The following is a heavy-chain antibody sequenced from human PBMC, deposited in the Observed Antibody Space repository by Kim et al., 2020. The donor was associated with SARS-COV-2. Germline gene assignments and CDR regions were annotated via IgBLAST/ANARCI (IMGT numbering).Heavy chain of an antibody. CDR1: GGSISSGGYY. Sequence: SETLSLTCTVSGGSISSGGYYWSWIRQHPGKGLEWIGYIYYSGSTYYNPSLKSRVTISVDTSKNQFSLKLSSVTAAATAVYYCARALGYCSGGSCSGYNWVDPWGQGTLVTVSS. V-gene: IGHV4-31*03. CDR2: IYYSGST. CDR3: ARALGYCSGGSCSGYNWVDP. J-gene: IGHJ5*02. D-gene: IGHD2-15*01.